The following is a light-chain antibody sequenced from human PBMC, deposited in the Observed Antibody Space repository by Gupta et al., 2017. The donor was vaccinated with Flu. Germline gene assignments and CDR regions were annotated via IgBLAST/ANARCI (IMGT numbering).Light chain of an antibody. CDR1: ALPKKY. CDR2: EDN. J-gene: IGLJ2*01. Sequence: SYELTQSPSVSVSPGQTARITCSGDALPKKYVYWYQQKPGQAPVLVVYEDNKRHSRIPERFSASSSGTLATLTISGAQVEDEGDYYCYSIAYSGNCVFGGGTKVTVL. V-gene: IGLV3-10*01. CDR3: YSIAYSGNCV.